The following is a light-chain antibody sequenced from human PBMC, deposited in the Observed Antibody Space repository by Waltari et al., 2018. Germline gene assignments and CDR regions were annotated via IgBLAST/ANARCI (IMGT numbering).Light chain of an antibody. CDR2: SAS. Sequence: DIQLTQSPSSLYASVGDRVTITCRASQSIASYLNWYQQKPGKAPKFLIYSASSLQSGVPSRFSGSRSGTDFTLIINSLQPEDFAVYYCQQSYSSPFTFGPGTRVDIK. J-gene: IGKJ3*01. CDR3: QQSYSSPFT. CDR1: QSIASY. V-gene: IGKV1-39*01.